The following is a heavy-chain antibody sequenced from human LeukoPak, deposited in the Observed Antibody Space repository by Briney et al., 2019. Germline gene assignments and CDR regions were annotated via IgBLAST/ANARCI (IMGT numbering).Heavy chain of an antibody. Sequence: GASVKVSCKASGYTFTSYDINWVRQATGQGLEWMGWMNPNSGNTGYAQKFQGRVTITRNTSISTAYMELSSLRSEDTAVYYCARGSGYYGSGSFLPPFYYMDVWGKGTTVTVS. CDR3: ARGSGYYGSGSFLPPFYYMDV. J-gene: IGHJ6*03. CDR2: MNPNSGNT. D-gene: IGHD3-10*01. V-gene: IGHV1-8*03. CDR1: GYTFTSYD.